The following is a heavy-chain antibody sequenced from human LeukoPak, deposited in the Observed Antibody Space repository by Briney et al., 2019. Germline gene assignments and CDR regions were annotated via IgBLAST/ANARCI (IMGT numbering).Heavy chain of an antibody. D-gene: IGHD3-3*01. V-gene: IGHV3-30*04. CDR2: ISYDGSNK. Sequence: GGSLRLSCAASGFIFSSFAMHWVRQAPGKGLEWVAFISYDGSNKYYADSVKGRFTISRDDSKSTLYLQMNSLRVEDTAVYYCARDFYDFHWGQGTLVTVSS. CDR1: GFIFSSFA. J-gene: IGHJ4*02. CDR3: ARDFYDFH.